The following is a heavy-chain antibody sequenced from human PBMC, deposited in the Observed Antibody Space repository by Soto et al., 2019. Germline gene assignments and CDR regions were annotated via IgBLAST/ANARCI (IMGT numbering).Heavy chain of an antibody. CDR3: ALVVAGLDY. Sequence: QVQLQQWGAGLLKPSETLSLTCAVYGGSLSGYYWSWIRQPPGKGLEWIGEINHGGDTNYNPSLKSRVTISVDTSKNQFSLKLSSVTAADTAVYYCALVVAGLDYWGQGTLVTVSS. CDR2: INHGGDT. J-gene: IGHJ4*02. CDR1: GGSLSGYY. V-gene: IGHV4-34*01. D-gene: IGHD2-15*01.